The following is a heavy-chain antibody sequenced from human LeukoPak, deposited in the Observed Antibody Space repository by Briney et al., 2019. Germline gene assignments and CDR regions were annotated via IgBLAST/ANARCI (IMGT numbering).Heavy chain of an antibody. V-gene: IGHV3-64*01. CDR3: ARVLRYQLPPDY. D-gene: IGHD2-2*01. Sequence: PGGSLRLSCAASGFTFSNYAMHWVRQAPGKGLEYVSAITSNGGATYYANSVKGRFTISRDNSKNTLYLQMNSLRAEDTAVYYCARVLRYQLPPDYWGQGTLVTVSS. J-gene: IGHJ4*02. CDR2: ITSNGGAT. CDR1: GFTFSNYA.